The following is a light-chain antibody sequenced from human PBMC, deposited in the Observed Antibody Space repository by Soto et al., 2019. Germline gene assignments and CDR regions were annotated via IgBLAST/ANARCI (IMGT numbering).Light chain of an antibody. CDR2: AAS. CDR1: QGISSY. Sequence: AIRMTQSPSSFSASTGDRVTITCRASQGISSYLAWYQQKPGKAPKLLIYAASTLQSGVPSRFSGSGSGTDLTITISCLQSEDCETYYCQQYQIYSGTFGQGTKVDIK. V-gene: IGKV1-8*01. J-gene: IGKJ1*01. CDR3: QQYQIYSGT.